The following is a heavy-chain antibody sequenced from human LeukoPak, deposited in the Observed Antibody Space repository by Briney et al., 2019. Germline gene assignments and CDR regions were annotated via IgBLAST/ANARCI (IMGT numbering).Heavy chain of an antibody. D-gene: IGHD5-12*01. J-gene: IGHJ4*02. CDR2: FDPEDGET. CDR3: ATGGGGYDSSFDY. Sequence: ASVKVSCKVSGYTLNELSMHWVRQAPGKGLEWMGGFDPEDGETIYAQKFQGRVTMTEDTSTDTAYMELSSLRSEDTAVYYCATGGGGYDSSFDYWGQGTLVTVSS. CDR1: GYTLNELS. V-gene: IGHV1-24*01.